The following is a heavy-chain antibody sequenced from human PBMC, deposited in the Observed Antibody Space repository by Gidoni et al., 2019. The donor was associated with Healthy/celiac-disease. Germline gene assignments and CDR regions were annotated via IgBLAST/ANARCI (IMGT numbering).Heavy chain of an antibody. CDR3: AKDRAFGVVNPVDF. CDR1: GFTFSSYA. Sequence: EVQLLASGGGLVQPGGSLRLSCAASGFTFSSYAMSWVRKAPGKGLGGGSVISGSGGSTDDADSVKGRFTISRDNAENTLYLQMNSLRAEDTAVYYCAKDRAFGVVNPVDFWGQGTLVTVSS. J-gene: IGHJ4*02. V-gene: IGHV3-23*01. CDR2: ISGSGGST. D-gene: IGHD3-3*01.